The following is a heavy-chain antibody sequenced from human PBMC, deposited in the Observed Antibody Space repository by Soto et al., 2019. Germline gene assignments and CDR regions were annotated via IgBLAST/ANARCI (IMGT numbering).Heavy chain of an antibody. CDR1: GGSISSSSYY. J-gene: IGHJ4*02. CDR3: ARLVLFMVTESNYYDY. D-gene: IGHD2-21*02. V-gene: IGHV4-39*01. Sequence: PSETLSLTCTVSGGSISSSSYYWGWIRQPPGKGLEWIGSIYYSGSTYCNPSLKSRVTISVDTSKNQFSLKLSSVTAADTAVYYCARLVLFMVTESNYYDYWGQGTLVTVSS. CDR2: IYYSGST.